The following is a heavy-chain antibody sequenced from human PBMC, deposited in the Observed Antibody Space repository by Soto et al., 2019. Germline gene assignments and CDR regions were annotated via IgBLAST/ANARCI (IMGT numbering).Heavy chain of an antibody. V-gene: IGHV4-59*01. J-gene: IGHJ3*02. CDR2: IYHTGTT. CDR1: GSSMSDYY. D-gene: IGHD6-19*01. CDR3: AKVRPRIAVAVNAFDI. Sequence: SETLSLTCHVSGSSMSDYYWSWIRQSPGKGLEWFGYIYHTGTTNYNPSLKSRVTMSIDTSSNQFSLRVRSVTAADTAVYYCAKVRPRIAVAVNAFDIWGQGTMVTVSS.